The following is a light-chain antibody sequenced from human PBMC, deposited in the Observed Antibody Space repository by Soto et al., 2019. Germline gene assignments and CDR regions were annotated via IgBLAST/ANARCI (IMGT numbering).Light chain of an antibody. J-gene: IGKJ1*01. CDR3: QHYNRYSEA. V-gene: IGKV1-5*03. CDR1: QTISSW. Sequence: DIPITQSPSTLSGYVGDRVTITCLASQTISSWLAWYQQKPGKAPKLLIYKASTLKSGVPSRFSGCGSGTEFTLSISSLQPDDFATYYCQHYNRYSEAFGQGTKVDIK. CDR2: KAS.